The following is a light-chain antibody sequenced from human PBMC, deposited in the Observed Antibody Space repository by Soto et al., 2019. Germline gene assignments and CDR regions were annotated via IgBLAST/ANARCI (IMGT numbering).Light chain of an antibody. CDR2: AAS. CDR1: QGIISF. J-gene: IGKJ1*01. V-gene: IGKV1-27*01. Sequence: DIQMTQSPSPLSASVGDRATITCRASQGIISFLAWYQQKPAKAPKLLIYAASTLQTGVPSRFSGSGAGTDFTLTFSSLEPEDVAAYYCQKYNSAPRTFGQGTKVEIK. CDR3: QKYNSAPRT.